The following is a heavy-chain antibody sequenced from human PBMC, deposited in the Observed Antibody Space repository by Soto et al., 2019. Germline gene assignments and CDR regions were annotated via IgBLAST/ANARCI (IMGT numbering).Heavy chain of an antibody. Sequence: PGESLKISCKGSGYSFTSYWISWVRQMPGKGLEWMGRIDPSDSYTNYSPSFQGHVTISADKSISTAYLQWSSLRASDTAMHYCARLSARDYDFWSGYSTNYYYGMDVWGQGTTVTVSS. CDR3: ARLSARDYDFWSGYSTNYYYGMDV. V-gene: IGHV5-10-1*01. D-gene: IGHD3-3*01. CDR1: GYSFTSYW. J-gene: IGHJ6*02. CDR2: IDPSDSYT.